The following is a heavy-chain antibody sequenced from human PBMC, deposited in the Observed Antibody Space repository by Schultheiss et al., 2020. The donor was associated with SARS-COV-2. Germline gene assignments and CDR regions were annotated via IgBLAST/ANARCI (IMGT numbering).Heavy chain of an antibody. Sequence: GGSLRLSCAASGFTFSSYAMHWVRQAPGKGLEWVAVISYDGSNKYYADSVKGRFTISRDNAKNSLYLQMNSLRAEDTAVYYCARETPITGSPDGMDVWGQGTTVTVSS. D-gene: IGHD1-20*01. J-gene: IGHJ6*02. CDR3: ARETPITGSPDGMDV. CDR2: ISYDGSNK. CDR1: GFTFSSYA. V-gene: IGHV3-30*07.